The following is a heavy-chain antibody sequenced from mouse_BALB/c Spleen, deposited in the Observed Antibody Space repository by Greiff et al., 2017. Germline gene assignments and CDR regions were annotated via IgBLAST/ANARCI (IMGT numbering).Heavy chain of an antibody. J-gene: IGHJ2*01. CDR1: GFTFTDYY. Sequence: EVQLQESGGGLVQPGGSLRLSCATSGFTFTDYYMSWVRQPPGKALEWLGFIRNKANGYTTEYSASVKGRFTISRDNSQSILYLQMNTLRAEDSATYYCARALTGDYWGQGTTLTVSS. V-gene: IGHV7-3*02. CDR3: ARALTGDY. D-gene: IGHD4-1*01. CDR2: IRNKANGYTT.